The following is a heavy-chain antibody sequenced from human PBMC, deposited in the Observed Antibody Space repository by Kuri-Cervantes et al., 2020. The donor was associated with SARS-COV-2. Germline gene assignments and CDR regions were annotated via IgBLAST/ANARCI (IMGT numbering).Heavy chain of an antibody. CDR2: INHSGST. D-gene: IGHD6-13*01. V-gene: IGHV4-39*07. CDR1: GGSISSSSYY. CDR3: ARSPGIAAAGTNWFDP. Sequence: SETLSLTCTVSGGSISSSSYYWGWIRQPPGKGLEWIGEINHSGSTNYNPSLKSRVTISVDTSKNQFSLKLSSVTAADTAVYYCARSPGIAAAGTNWFDPWGQGTLVTVSS. J-gene: IGHJ5*02.